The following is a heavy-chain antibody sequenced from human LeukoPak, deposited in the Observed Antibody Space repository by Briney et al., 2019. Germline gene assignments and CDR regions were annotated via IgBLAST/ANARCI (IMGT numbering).Heavy chain of an antibody. CDR1: GGSLSSGTYY. Sequence: SETLSLTRTISGGSLSSGTYYWSWIPHPPGKGLEWSGEINHSGSTHYTPPLKSRVTISVDTPTNLFSLKLSSVTAADPAVYYCARHVSLTYYDILPGYAPFDYWGQGTLVTVSS. CDR2: INHSGST. J-gene: IGHJ4*02. D-gene: IGHD3-9*01. CDR3: ARHVSLTYYDILPGYAPFDY. V-gene: IGHV4-39*01.